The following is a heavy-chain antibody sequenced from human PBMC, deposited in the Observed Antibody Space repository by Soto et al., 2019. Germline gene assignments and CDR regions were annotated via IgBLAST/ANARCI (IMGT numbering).Heavy chain of an antibody. CDR1: GFTFSDYY. V-gene: IGHV3-11*01. CDR2: ISSSGSTI. CDR3: ARVVTMDNYYYMDV. Sequence: QVQLVESGGGLVQPGWSLRLSCAASGFTFSDYYMSWIRQAPGKGLGWVSYISSSGSTIYYADSVKGRFTISRDNAKNSLYLQMNSLRAEDTAVYYCARVVTMDNYYYMDVWGKGTTVTVSS. D-gene: IGHD3-10*01. J-gene: IGHJ6*03.